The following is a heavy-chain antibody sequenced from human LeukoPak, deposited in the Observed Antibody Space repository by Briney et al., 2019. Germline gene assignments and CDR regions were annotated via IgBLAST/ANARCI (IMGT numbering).Heavy chain of an antibody. J-gene: IGHJ4*02. Sequence: GGSLRLSCAASGFTFSTYWMAWVRQAPGKGLEWVANIKGDESARHQADSVKGRFTISRDNTQNSVYWQMSNLKGDDTAVYYCARDVVGSLDYWGQGTLVTVSS. CDR2: IKGDESAR. CDR1: GFTFSTYW. V-gene: IGHV3-7*01. CDR3: ARDVVGSLDY. D-gene: IGHD1-26*01.